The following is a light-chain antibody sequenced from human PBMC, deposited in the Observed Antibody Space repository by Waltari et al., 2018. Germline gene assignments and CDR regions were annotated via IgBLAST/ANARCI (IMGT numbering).Light chain of an antibody. J-gene: IGLJ1*01. CDR1: SSDVGNYNV. CDR2: EGN. CDR3: CSYASSSGYV. V-gene: IGLV2-23*01. Sequence: QSALTQPASVSGSPGQSITIPCTETSSDVGNYNVVSWYQHHPGKAPKLMIYEGNKRPEGVSDRFSGSKSGNRASLTISGLQAEDEADYYCCSYASSSGYVFGTGTEVTVL.